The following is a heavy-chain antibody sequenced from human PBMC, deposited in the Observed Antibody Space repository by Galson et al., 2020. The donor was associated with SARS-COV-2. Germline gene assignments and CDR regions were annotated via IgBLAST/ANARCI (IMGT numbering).Heavy chain of an antibody. J-gene: IGHJ4*02. V-gene: IGHV2-5*02. Sequence: SGPTLVKPTQTLTLTCTFSGFSLTTTGVGVGWIRQPPGKALECLAVIYWDDDKRYSPSLKSILTITKDTSKNRVVLTMTDIDPVDTATYYCAHLRVGGNDRFDSWGQGTLVTVSS. CDR3: AHLRVGGNDRFDS. CDR2: IYWDDDK. D-gene: IGHD2-15*01. CDR1: GFSLTTTGVG.